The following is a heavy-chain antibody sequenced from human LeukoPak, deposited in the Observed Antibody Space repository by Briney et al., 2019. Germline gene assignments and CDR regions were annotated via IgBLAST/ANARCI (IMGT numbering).Heavy chain of an antibody. CDR2: IYYSGST. CDR1: GGSISSSSYY. D-gene: IGHD5-18*01. J-gene: IGHJ5*01. V-gene: IGHV4-39*07. Sequence: SETLSLTCTVSGGSISSSSYYWGWIRQPPGKGLEWIGSIYYSGSTYYNPSLKSRVTISVDRSKNQFSLKLSSVTAADTAVYYCAGTRGYSYGNWFDPWGQGTLVTVSS. CDR3: AGTRGYSYGNWFDP.